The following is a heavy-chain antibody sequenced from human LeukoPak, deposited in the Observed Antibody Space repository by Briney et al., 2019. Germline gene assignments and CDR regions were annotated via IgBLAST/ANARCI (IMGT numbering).Heavy chain of an antibody. Sequence: GGSLRLSCAASGFTFDDYGMSWVRQAPGKGLEWVSGINWNGGSTGYADSVKGRFTISRDNAKNSLYLQMNSPRAEDTALYYCARDPWGTEENWNYGWFDPWGQGTLVTVSS. CDR1: GFTFDDYG. J-gene: IGHJ5*02. CDR3: ARDPWGTEENWNYGWFDP. V-gene: IGHV3-20*04. CDR2: INWNGGST. D-gene: IGHD1-7*01.